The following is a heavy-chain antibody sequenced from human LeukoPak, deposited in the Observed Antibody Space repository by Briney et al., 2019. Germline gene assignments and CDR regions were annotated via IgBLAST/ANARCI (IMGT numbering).Heavy chain of an antibody. CDR2: ISANSGDT. V-gene: IGHV1-18*01. CDR1: GYTSTING. Sequence: ASVKVSCKASGYTSTINGTSWVRQAPGRGLEWMGWISANSGDTIYTEKFRGRVTLTRDTSTGTACMELNSLTYDDTAVYYCARDRWYAFDFWGQGTRVTVSS. J-gene: IGHJ4*02. CDR3: ARDRWYAFDF. D-gene: IGHD6-13*01.